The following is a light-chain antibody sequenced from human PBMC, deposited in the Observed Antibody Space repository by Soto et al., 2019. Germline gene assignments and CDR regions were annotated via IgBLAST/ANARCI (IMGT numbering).Light chain of an antibody. J-gene: IGKJ1*01. CDR2: GAS. Sequence: EIVMTQSPATLSVSPGERATLSCRASQSVSSNLAWYPKKPGQAPSLLIYGASPRATGIPARFSGSGSGTEFTPTISSLQSEDCAVYDGKPYNNWPPATFSLGTKVEIK. CDR1: QSVSSN. V-gene: IGKV3-15*01. CDR3: KPYNNWPPAT.